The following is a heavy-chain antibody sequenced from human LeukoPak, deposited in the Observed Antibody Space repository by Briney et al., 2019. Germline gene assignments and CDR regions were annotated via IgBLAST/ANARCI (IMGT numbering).Heavy chain of an antibody. J-gene: IGHJ6*03. CDR2: IIPLFGTP. CDR3: ARGYCSGGSCYSDSSYYYYYMDV. Sequence: ASVKVSCKASGGTFSSYTISWVRQAPGQGLEWMGGIIPLFGTPDYAQKFQDRLTITADKSTSTAYMELSSLRSEDTAVYYCARGYCSGGSCYSDSSYYYYYMDVWGKGTTVTISS. V-gene: IGHV1-69*06. CDR1: GGTFSSYT. D-gene: IGHD2-15*01.